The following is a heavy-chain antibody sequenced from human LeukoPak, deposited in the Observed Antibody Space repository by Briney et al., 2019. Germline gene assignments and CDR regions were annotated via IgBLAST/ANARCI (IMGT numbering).Heavy chain of an antibody. CDR2: INLDGSEK. D-gene: IGHD5-12*01. V-gene: IGHV3-7*01. J-gene: IGHJ4*02. Sequence: GGSLRLSCTASGFIFSTSWMTWVRQAPGKGLEWVASINLDGSEKYYVDSVRGRFTISRDNAKNSLYLQMSSLRAEDTAVYYCARGITSGPRRYDVRNFDYWGQGTPVTVSS. CDR3: ARGITSGPRRYDVRNFDY. CDR1: GFIFSTSW.